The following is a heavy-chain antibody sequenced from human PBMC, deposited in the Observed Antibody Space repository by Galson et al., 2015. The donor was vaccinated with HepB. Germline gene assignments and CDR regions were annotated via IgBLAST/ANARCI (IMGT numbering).Heavy chain of an antibody. Sequence: ETLSLTCAVYGGSFSGYYWSWIRQPPGKGLEWIGEINHSGSTNYNPSLKSRVTISVDTSKNQFSLKLSSVTAADTAVYYCARGRPYYYDSTSPPFDYWGQGTLVTVSS. CDR3: ARGRPYYYDSTSPPFDY. CDR1: GGSFSGYY. CDR2: INHSGST. V-gene: IGHV4-34*01. D-gene: IGHD3-22*01. J-gene: IGHJ4*02.